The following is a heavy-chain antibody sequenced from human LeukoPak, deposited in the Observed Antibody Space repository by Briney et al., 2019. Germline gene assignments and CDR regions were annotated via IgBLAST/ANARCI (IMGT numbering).Heavy chain of an antibody. CDR2: YEAERAKM. D-gene: IGHD2/OR15-2a*01. CDR3: AAGTFYSLTTVY. Sequence: ASVKVSCKVSGYTLTELSMHWVRQAPGKGLEWMGGYEAERAKMINAQKFQVRVTMTEDPSTGTAYMELSSLRSEDTAVYYCAAGTFYSLTTVYWGQGTLVTVSS. V-gene: IGHV1-24*01. CDR1: GYTLTELS. J-gene: IGHJ4*02.